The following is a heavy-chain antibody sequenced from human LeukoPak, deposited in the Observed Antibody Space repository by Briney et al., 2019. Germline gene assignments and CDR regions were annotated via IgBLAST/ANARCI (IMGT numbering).Heavy chain of an antibody. CDR3: ARVPAHSDFWSGYDYYYYMDV. CDR1: GFTVSTNY. Sequence: PGGSLRLSCVVSGFTVSTNYMSWVRQAPGKGLEWVANIKQDGSEKYYVDSVKGRFTISRDNAKNSLYLQMNSLRAEDTAVYYCARVPAHSDFWSGYDYYYYMDVWGKGTTVTVSS. V-gene: IGHV3-7*01. J-gene: IGHJ6*03. CDR2: IKQDGSEK. D-gene: IGHD3-3*01.